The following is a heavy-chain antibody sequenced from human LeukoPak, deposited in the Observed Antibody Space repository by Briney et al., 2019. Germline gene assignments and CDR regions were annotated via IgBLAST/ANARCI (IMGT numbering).Heavy chain of an antibody. D-gene: IGHD5-18*01. Sequence: PGGSLRLSCAASGFTFGSYWMYWVRQVPGKGLVWVSRINRDGSTTTYADSVKGRFTISRDNAKNSLYLQMSSLRVDDTAVYYCAREPLASNSYGLNNWFDPWGQGTLVTVSS. CDR3: AREPLASNSYGLNNWFDP. V-gene: IGHV3-74*01. CDR2: INRDGSTT. J-gene: IGHJ5*02. CDR1: GFTFGSYW.